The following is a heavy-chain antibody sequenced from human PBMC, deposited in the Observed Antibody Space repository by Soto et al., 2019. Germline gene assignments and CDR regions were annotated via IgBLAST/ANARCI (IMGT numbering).Heavy chain of an antibody. D-gene: IGHD2-2*02. Sequence: GGSLRLSCAASGFTFSSYGMHWVRQAPGKGLEWVAVISYDGSNKYYADSVKGRFTISRDNSKNTLYLQMNSLRAEDTAVYYCALGVQAAIDVGLGWFDPWGQGT. CDR3: ALGVQAAIDVGLGWFDP. CDR2: ISYDGSNK. CDR1: GFTFSSYG. V-gene: IGHV3-30*03. J-gene: IGHJ5*02.